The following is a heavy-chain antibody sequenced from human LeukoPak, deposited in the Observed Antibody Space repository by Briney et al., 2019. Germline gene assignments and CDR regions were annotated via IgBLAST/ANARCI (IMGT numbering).Heavy chain of an antibody. Sequence: SQTLSLTCAISGDSVSSNSAAWNWIRQSPSRGLEWLGRTYYRSKWYNDYAVSVKSPITINPDTSKNQFSLQLNSVTPEDTAVYYCAREDSSYYYDSSGYYPTPNFDYWGQGTLVTVSS. V-gene: IGHV6-1*01. CDR3: AREDSSYYYDSSGYYPTPNFDY. CDR1: GDSVSSNSAA. D-gene: IGHD3-22*01. J-gene: IGHJ4*02. CDR2: TYYRSKWYN.